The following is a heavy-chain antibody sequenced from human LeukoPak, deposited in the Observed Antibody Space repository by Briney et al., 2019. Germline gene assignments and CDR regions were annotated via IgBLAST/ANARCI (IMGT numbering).Heavy chain of an antibody. J-gene: IGHJ3*02. Sequence: SETLSLTCTVSGGSISSSNYHWGWIRQPPGKGLEWIGSIYYSGSTYYNPSLKSRVTISVDTSKNQFSLKLSSVTAADTAVHYCARGSAIAGLDDAFDIWGQGTMVTVSS. CDR3: ARGSAIAGLDDAFDI. CDR2: IYYSGST. D-gene: IGHD6-13*01. CDR1: GGSISSSNYH. V-gene: IGHV4-39*07.